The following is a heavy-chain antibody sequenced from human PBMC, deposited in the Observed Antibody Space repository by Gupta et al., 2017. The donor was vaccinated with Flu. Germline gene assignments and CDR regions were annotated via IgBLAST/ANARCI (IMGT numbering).Heavy chain of an antibody. V-gene: IGHV1-2*02. CDR2: INPNTGDT. CDR3: ARDKRGGSGWFVFDY. Sequence: HWIRQAPGHGLEWMGGINPNTGDTNSAQKFQGRVTMTRDTSISTAYMELSRLKSDDTAVYYCARDKRGGSGWFVFDYWGQGTLVSVSS. J-gene: IGHJ4*02. D-gene: IGHD6-19*01.